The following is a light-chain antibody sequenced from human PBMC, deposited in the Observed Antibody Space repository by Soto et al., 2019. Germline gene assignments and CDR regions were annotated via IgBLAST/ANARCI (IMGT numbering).Light chain of an antibody. CDR1: QSVRRS. CDR2: DVS. J-gene: IGKJ1*01. Sequence: DLQMTQSPSTLSASVGDTVTITCRASQSVRRSLAWYQHQPGKAPKLLIYDVSSLESGVPSRFTGFGSGTEFTLSISSLQPDDFGSYYCQQFYMGWTFGQGTRVDLK. V-gene: IGKV1-5*01. CDR3: QQFYMGWT.